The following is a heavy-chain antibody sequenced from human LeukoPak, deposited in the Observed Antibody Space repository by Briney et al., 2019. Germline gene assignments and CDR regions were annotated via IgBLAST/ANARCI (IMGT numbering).Heavy chain of an antibody. CDR1: GGSIRSSSYY. CDR3: ARGYVAYSYGPPGY. Sequence: NPSETLSLTCTVSGGSIRSSSYYWGWIRQPPGKGLEWIGNIYYSGSTYYNPSLKSRVTISVDTSKNQFSLKVSSVTAADTAVYYCARGYVAYSYGPPGYWGQGTLVTVSS. D-gene: IGHD5-18*01. J-gene: IGHJ4*02. V-gene: IGHV4-39*07. CDR2: IYYSGST.